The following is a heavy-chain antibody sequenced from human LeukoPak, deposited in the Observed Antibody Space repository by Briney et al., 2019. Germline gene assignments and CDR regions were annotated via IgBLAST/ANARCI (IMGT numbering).Heavy chain of an antibody. CDR3: ARGLWQQGVFGY. Sequence: ASVKVSCKSSGYPFSGYYMHWVRQAPGQGLEWMGLINPNSGDTNYAQKFQGRVTMTSDTSISTAYMESSRLRSDDTAVYYCARGLWQQGVFGYWGQGTLVTVSS. V-gene: IGHV1-2*06. CDR2: INPNSGDT. J-gene: IGHJ4*02. CDR1: GYPFSGYY. D-gene: IGHD6-13*01.